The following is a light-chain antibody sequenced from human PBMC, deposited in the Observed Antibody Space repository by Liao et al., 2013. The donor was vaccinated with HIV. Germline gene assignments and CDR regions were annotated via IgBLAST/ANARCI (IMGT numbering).Light chain of an antibody. Sequence: SYELIQPPSVSVSPGQTATITCSGDKLEDKYVCWYQQKPGQSPVLLIYQDFRRPSGISERFSGSNSGTTATLTISGAQAMDEADYYCQAWDSSTWVLGGGTKLTVL. J-gene: IGLJ3*02. CDR3: QAWDSSTWV. CDR2: QDF. CDR1: KLEDKY. V-gene: IGLV3-1*01.